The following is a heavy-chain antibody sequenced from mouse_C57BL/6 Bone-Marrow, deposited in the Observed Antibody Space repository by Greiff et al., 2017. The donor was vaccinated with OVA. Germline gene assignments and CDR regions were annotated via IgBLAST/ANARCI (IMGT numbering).Heavy chain of an antibody. CDR1: GFSFNTYA. J-gene: IGHJ4*01. CDR2: IRSKSNNYAT. Sequence: EVQLVESGGGLVQPKGSLKLSCAASGFSFNTYAMNWVRQAPGKGLEWVARIRSKSNNYATYYADSVKDRFTIYRDDSESMIYLQMNNLKTEDTAMDYCVRQGDPMTTVGARDYYAMDYWGQGTSVTDSS. CDR3: VRQGDPMTTVGARDYYAMDY. V-gene: IGHV10-1*01. D-gene: IGHD1-1*01.